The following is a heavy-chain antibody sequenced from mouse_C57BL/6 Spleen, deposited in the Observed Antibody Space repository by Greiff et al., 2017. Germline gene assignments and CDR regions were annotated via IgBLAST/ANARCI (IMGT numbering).Heavy chain of an antibody. CDR2: IWSGGST. CDR3: ARKGYDYDGIDY. Sequence: VMLVESGPGLVQPSQSLSITCTVSGFSLTSYGVHWVRQSPGKGLEWLGVIWSGGSTDYNAAFISRLSISKDNSKSQVFFKMNSLQADDTAIYYCARKGYDYDGIDYWGQGTTLTVSS. J-gene: IGHJ2*01. CDR1: GFSLTSYG. V-gene: IGHV2-2*01. D-gene: IGHD2-4*01.